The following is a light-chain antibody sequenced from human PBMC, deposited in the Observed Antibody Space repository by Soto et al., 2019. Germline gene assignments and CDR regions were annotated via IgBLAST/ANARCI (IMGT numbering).Light chain of an antibody. V-gene: IGKV3-20*01. CDR3: QHYGSSPRP. CDR2: GTS. CDR1: QSVSSSY. J-gene: IGKJ1*01. Sequence: EIVFTQSPVTLSLSPGARATLSFRASQSVSSSYLAWYLQKPGQAPRLLIYGTSSRATGIPDRFSGSGSGTDFTLTISRLEPEDFAVYYCQHYGSSPRPFGQGTKVDIK.